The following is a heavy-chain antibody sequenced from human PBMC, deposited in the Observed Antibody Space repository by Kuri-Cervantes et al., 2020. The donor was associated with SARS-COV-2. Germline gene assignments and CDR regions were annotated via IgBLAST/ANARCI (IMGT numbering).Heavy chain of an antibody. V-gene: IGHV1-18*04. Sequence: ASVKVSCKASGYTFTSYGISWVRQAPGQGLEWMGWISAYNGNTNYAQKLQGRVNMPTDTSTSTAYMEQRRLRSDDTAVYYRARERFIVATIVSVWFDPWGQGTLVTVSS. CDR1: GYTFTSYG. D-gene: IGHD5-12*01. CDR3: ARERFIVATIVSVWFDP. J-gene: IGHJ5*02. CDR2: ISAYNGNT.